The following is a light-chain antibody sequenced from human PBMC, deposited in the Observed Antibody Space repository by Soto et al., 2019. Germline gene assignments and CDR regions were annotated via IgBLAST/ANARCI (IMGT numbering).Light chain of an antibody. V-gene: IGLV2-14*03. CDR2: DVS. CDR1: SRDVGGYNY. Sequence: QSALPQPASVSGSPGQSITISCTGTSRDVGGYNYVSWYQHHPGKVPKLVIYDVSKRPSGVSDRFSGSKSGNTASLTISGLQAEDEADYYCSSYSNSTTLYVFGTGTKVTVL. J-gene: IGLJ1*01. CDR3: SSYSNSTTLYV.